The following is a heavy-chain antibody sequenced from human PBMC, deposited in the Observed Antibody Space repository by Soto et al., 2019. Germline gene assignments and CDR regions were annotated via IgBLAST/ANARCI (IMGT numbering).Heavy chain of an antibody. D-gene: IGHD2-15*01. CDR3: ARDRGALDPYCSGGSCYPLYNWFDP. Sequence: SQTLSLTCAISGDSVSSNSAAWNWIRQSPSRGLEWLGRTYYRSKWYNDYAVSVKSRITINPDTSKNQFSLQLNSVTPEDTAVYYCARDRGALDPYCSGGSCYPLYNWFDPWGQGTLVTVSS. CDR1: GDSVSSNSAA. CDR2: TYYRSKWYN. V-gene: IGHV6-1*01. J-gene: IGHJ5*02.